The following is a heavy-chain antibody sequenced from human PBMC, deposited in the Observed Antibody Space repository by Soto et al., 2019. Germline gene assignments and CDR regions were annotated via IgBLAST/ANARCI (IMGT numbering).Heavy chain of an antibody. Sequence: QVQLVQSGAEVKKPGSSVKVSCKASGGTFSSYAISWVRQAPGQGLEWMGGIIPIFGTANYAQKFQGRVTITADESTSTDYMELSSLRSEDTAVDYCARGGLTMYRSSWYEGKHWGQGTLVTVSS. V-gene: IGHV1-69*12. CDR2: IIPIFGTA. CDR1: GGTFSSYA. D-gene: IGHD6-13*01. CDR3: ARGGLTMYRSSWYEGKH. J-gene: IGHJ1*01.